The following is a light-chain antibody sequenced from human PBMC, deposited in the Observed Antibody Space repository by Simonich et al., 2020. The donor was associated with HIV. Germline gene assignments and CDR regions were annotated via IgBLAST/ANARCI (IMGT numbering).Light chain of an antibody. V-gene: IGKV2D-30*01. CDR2: QVS. CDR3: MQGTHWPYT. CDR1: QSLVYGDGKPY. J-gene: IGKJ2*01. Sequence: DVVMTQSPLSLPVTLGQPASISCRSSQSLVYGDGKPYLYWFQQRPGQSPRRLIYQVSKWGSGVPDRVSGSGSGTDFTLKISRVEAEDVGIYYCMQGTHWPYTFGQGTKLEIK.